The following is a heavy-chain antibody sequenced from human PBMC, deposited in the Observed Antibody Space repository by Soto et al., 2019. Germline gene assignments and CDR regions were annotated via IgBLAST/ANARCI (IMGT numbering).Heavy chain of an antibody. CDR1: GFTFSSYW. J-gene: IGHJ6*03. CDR2: RKQDGSEK. D-gene: IGHD5-12*01. Sequence: QAGGSLRLSCAASGFTFSSYWMSWVRQAPGKGLEWVANRKQDGSEKYYVDSVKGRFTISRDNAKNSLYLQMNSLRAEDTALYYCAKLRNSKYSGYENYYYYYMDVWRKGTMVTVSS. V-gene: IGHV3-7*03. CDR3: AKLRNSKYSGYENYYYYYMDV.